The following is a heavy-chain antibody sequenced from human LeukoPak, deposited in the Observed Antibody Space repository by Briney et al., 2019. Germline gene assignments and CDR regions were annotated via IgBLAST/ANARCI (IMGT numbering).Heavy chain of an antibody. Sequence: KTSETLSLTCTVSGRSIRSYYWSWLRQPPGKGLEWIGHIYGSGSTNYNPSLKSRVTLSVDTSKNQFPLKLSSVTAADTAVYYCAREGTSGTHLNWFDPWGQGTLVTVSS. CDR2: IYGSGST. CDR1: GRSIRSYY. J-gene: IGHJ5*02. V-gene: IGHV4-59*01. D-gene: IGHD1-1*01. CDR3: AREGTSGTHLNWFDP.